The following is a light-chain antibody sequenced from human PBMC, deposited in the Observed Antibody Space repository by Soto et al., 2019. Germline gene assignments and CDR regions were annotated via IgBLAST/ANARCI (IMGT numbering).Light chain of an antibody. J-gene: IGKJ1*01. Sequence: IVLTQFPATLSLSPGERATLSCRASQSVSTYFAWYQQKPGQAPRLLIYDASNRATGIPARFSGSGSGTDFTLTISSLEPEDFAVYYCQQRISWPLTFGQGTKVEIK. CDR1: QSVSTY. V-gene: IGKV3-11*01. CDR3: QQRISWPLT. CDR2: DAS.